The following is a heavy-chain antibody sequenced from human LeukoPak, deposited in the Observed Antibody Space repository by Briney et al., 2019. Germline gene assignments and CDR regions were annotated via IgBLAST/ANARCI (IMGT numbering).Heavy chain of an antibody. CDR2: ISAYNGNT. Sequence: ASVKVSCKASGYTFTSYGIRWLRLAPGQGLEWMGWISAYNGNTNYAQKLQGRVTMTTDTSTTTAYMELRSLRSDDTAVYFCARGSDYGDYGDYWGQGTLVTVSS. CDR3: ARGSDYGDYGDY. V-gene: IGHV1-18*01. CDR1: GYTFTSYG. J-gene: IGHJ4*02. D-gene: IGHD4-17*01.